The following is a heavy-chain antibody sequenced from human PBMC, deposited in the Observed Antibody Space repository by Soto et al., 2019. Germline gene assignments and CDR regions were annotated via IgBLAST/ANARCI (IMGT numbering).Heavy chain of an antibody. J-gene: IGHJ4*02. CDR3: ATLRPYCGGDCRLDY. D-gene: IGHD2-21*02. Sequence: GESLKISCKGSGYSFTSYWIGWVRQMPGKGLEWMGIIYPGDSDTRYSPSFQGQVTISADKSISTAYLQWSSLEASDTAMYYCATLRPYCGGDCRLDYWGQGTLVTVSS. V-gene: IGHV5-51*01. CDR2: IYPGDSDT. CDR1: GYSFTSYW.